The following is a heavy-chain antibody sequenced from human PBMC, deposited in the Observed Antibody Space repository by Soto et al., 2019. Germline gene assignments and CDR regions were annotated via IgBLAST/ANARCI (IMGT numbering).Heavy chain of an antibody. Sequence: ASVKVSCKAYGYTFTSYGISLVRQAPGQGLEWMGWISGYNGDTNYAQKLQGRVTMTTDTSTSTAYMELRSLRYDDTAVYYCAKLGGSYNYGMDVWGQGTTVTVSS. J-gene: IGHJ6*02. CDR3: AKLGGSYNYGMDV. CDR1: GYTFTSYG. V-gene: IGHV1-18*01. D-gene: IGHD2-2*02. CDR2: ISGYNGDT.